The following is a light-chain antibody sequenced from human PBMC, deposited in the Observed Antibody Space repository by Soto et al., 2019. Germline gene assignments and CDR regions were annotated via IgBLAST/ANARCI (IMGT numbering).Light chain of an antibody. CDR1: KSVASTH. J-gene: IGKJ3*01. V-gene: IGKV3-20*01. CDR2: DAS. CDR3: QQYGSAPFT. Sequence: EIVLTQSPGTLSLSPGERATLSCRASKSVASTHLAWYRQKLAQTPSLFIYDASTRATGIPERISGSWSGTDFTLTNSRLEPEDFAVYYCQQYGSAPFTFGPGTKVDIK.